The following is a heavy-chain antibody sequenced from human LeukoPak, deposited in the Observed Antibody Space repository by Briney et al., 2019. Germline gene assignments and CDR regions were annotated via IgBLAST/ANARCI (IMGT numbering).Heavy chain of an antibody. J-gene: IGHJ4*02. V-gene: IGHV1-18*01. CDR2: ISAYNGNT. CDR1: GYTFTSYG. Sequence: GASVKVFCKASGYTFTSYGISWVRQAPGQGLEWMGWISAYNGNTNYAQKLQGRVTMTTDTSTSTAYMELRSLRSDDTAVYYCARGITMVRGVITLDYWGQGTLVTVSS. D-gene: IGHD3-10*01. CDR3: ARGITMVRGVITLDY.